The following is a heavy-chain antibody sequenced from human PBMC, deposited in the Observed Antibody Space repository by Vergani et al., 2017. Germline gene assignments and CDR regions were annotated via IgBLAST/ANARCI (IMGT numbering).Heavy chain of an antibody. CDR3: AKDPYYYGSGSGYYYMDV. V-gene: IGHV3-30*18. Sequence: QVQLVESGGGVVQPGRSLRLSCAASGFTFSSYGMHWVRQAPGKGLEWVAVISYDGSNKYYADSVKGRFTISRDNSKNTLYLQMNSLRAEDTAVYYCAKDPYYYGSGSGYYYMDVWGKWTTVTVSS. CDR2: ISYDGSNK. J-gene: IGHJ6*03. CDR1: GFTFSSYG. D-gene: IGHD3-10*01.